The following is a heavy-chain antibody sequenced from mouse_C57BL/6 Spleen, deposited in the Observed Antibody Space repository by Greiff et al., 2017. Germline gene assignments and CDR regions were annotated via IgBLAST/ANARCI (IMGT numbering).Heavy chain of an antibody. CDR2: ISYDGSN. D-gene: IGHD1-1*01. CDR3: ARGKDYYGSSHFDY. V-gene: IGHV3-6*01. CDR1: GYSITSGYY. Sequence: VQLQQSGPGLVKPSQSLSLTCSVTGYSITSGYYWNWIRQFPGNKLEWMGYISYDGSNNYNPSLKNRISITRDTSKNQFFLKLNSVTTEDTATYYCARGKDYYGSSHFDYWGQGTTLTVSS. J-gene: IGHJ2*01.